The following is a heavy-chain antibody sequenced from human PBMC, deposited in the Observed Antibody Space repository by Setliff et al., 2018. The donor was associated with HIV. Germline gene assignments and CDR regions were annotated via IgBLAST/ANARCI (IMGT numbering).Heavy chain of an antibody. D-gene: IGHD3-16*01. V-gene: IGHV3-53*01. J-gene: IGHJ5*02. CDR3: AKGVKWLDP. CDR1: GFTLSSSH. Sequence: GGSLRLSCAASGFTLSSSHMTWVRQAPGKGLEWVSFIYSDGRTHYADSVKGLFSLSRDNSKNMMYLQMNGLRPEDTAVYYCAKGVKWLDPWGQGTLVTVSS. CDR2: IYSDGRT.